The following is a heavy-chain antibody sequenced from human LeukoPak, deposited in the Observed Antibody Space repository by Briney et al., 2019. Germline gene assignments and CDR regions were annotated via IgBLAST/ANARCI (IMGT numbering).Heavy chain of an antibody. D-gene: IGHD5-18*01. CDR3: AKGPYTAMVNYFDY. CDR1: GFTFSSYG. J-gene: IGHJ4*02. Sequence: GGSLRLSCAASGFTFSSYGMHWVRQAPGKGLEWVAVIWYDGSNKYYADSVKGRFTISRDNSKNTLYLQMNSLRAEDTAVYYCAKGPYTAMVNYFDYWGQGTLVTVSS. CDR2: IWYDGSNK. V-gene: IGHV3-33*06.